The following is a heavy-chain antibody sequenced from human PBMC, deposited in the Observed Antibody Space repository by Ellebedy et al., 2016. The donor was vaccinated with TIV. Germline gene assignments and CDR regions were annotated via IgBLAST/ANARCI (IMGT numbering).Heavy chain of an antibody. Sequence: GESLKISCAASGFKFDDYAMHSVRQAPGKGLEWVSLVSWDGGRSNYADSVQGRFTISRDNSKNSLYLQMTSLRPEDSAFYYCVKGTRKSLTTSLDCWGQGTLVTVSS. CDR3: VKGTRKSLTTSLDC. CDR1: GFKFDDYA. J-gene: IGHJ4*02. D-gene: IGHD2/OR15-2a*01. CDR2: VSWDGGRS. V-gene: IGHV3-43D*03.